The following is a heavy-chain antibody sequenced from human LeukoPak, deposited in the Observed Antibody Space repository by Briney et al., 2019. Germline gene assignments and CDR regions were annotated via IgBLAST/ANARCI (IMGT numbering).Heavy chain of an antibody. V-gene: IGHV3-21*01. CDR1: GFTFSSYS. CDR3: ARGDYDFWSGYYYYYGMDV. D-gene: IGHD3-3*01. Sequence: GGSLGLSCAASGFTFSSYSMNWVRQAPGKGLEWVSSISSSSSYIYYADSVKGRFTISRDNAKNSLYLQMNSLRAEDTAVYYCARGDYDFWSGYYYYYGMDVWGQGTTVTVSS. CDR2: ISSSSSYI. J-gene: IGHJ6*02.